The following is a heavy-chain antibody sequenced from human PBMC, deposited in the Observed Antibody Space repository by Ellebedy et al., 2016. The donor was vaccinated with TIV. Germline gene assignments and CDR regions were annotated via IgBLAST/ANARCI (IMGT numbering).Heavy chain of an antibody. J-gene: IGHJ3*02. V-gene: IGHV4-34*01. CDR1: GRSSSGYY. CDR2: INQSGFT. Sequence: MHSETLSLTCAVSGRSSSGYYWTWIRQSPGKGLEWIGEINQSGFTNYNPSLKSRVTMSVNTSKNQLSLRLNSVTAADTAIYYCAREGKSDWYDQNGFEIWGQGTMVTVSS. D-gene: IGHD6-19*01. CDR3: AREGKSDWYDQNGFEI.